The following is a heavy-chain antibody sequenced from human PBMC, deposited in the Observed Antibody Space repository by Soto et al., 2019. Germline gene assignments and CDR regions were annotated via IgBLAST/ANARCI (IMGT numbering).Heavy chain of an antibody. D-gene: IGHD3-3*01. CDR1: GCSISSYY. Sequence: SETMSLTCTVSGCSISSYYWSWIRQPPGKGLEWIGYIYYSGSTNYNPSLKSRVTISVDTSKNQFSLKLSSVTAADTAVYYCARVEGSSYDFWSGYYTGNWFDPWGQGTLVTVSS. J-gene: IGHJ5*02. V-gene: IGHV4-59*01. CDR3: ARVEGSSYDFWSGYYTGNWFDP. CDR2: IYYSGST.